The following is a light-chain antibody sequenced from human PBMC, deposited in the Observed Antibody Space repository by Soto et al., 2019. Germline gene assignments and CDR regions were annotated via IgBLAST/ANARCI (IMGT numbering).Light chain of an antibody. CDR3: QHYYGAPWT. J-gene: IGKJ1*01. CDR2: AAS. Sequence: DIQMTQSPSSLSASVGDRVTITGRASQSISSSLVWYQQKPGTVPKLLIFAASTLQSGVPSRFSGSGSGTDFTLTISSLQPEDVATYYCQHYYGAPWTFGQGTKVEI. V-gene: IGKV1-27*01. CDR1: QSISSS.